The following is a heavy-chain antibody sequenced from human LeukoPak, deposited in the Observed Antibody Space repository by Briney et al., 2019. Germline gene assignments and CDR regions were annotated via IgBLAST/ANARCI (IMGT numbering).Heavy chain of an antibody. V-gene: IGHV4-38-2*02. CDR1: GYSISSGYY. J-gene: IGHJ4*02. D-gene: IGHD3-22*01. CDR2: IYHSGNT. CDR3: ARESSSGYYYPYYFDY. Sequence: SETLSLTCTVSGYSISSGYYWGWIRQPPGKGLEWIGSIYHSGNTYYNPSLKSRVTISVDTSKNQFSLKLSSVTAADTAVYYCARESSSGYYYPYYFDYWGQGTLVTVSS.